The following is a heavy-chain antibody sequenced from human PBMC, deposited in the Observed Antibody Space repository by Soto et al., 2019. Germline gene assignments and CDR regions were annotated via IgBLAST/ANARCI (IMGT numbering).Heavy chain of an antibody. Sequence: GGSLRLSCAASGFTFSSYWMHWVRQAPGKGLVWVSRINSDGSSTSYADSVKGRFTISRDNAKNTLYLQMNSLRAEDTAVYYCAREDILAECVRHYGMYVRGQGTTVT. D-gene: IGHD5-12*01. CDR3: AREDILAECVRHYGMYV. CDR1: GFTFSSYW. CDR2: INSDGSST. J-gene: IGHJ6*02. V-gene: IGHV3-74*01.